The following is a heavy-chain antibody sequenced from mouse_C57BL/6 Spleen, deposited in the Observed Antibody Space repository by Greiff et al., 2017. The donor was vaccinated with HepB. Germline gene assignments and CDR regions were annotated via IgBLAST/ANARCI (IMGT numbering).Heavy chain of an antibody. CDR1: GYAFSSSW. Sequence: QVHVKQSGPELVKPGASVKISCKASGYAFSSSWMNWVKQRPGKGLEWIGRIYPGDGDTNYNGKFKGKATLTADKSSSTAYMQLSSLTSEDSAVYFCARFPLYYGNYDWYFDVWGTGTTVTVSS. D-gene: IGHD2-1*01. CDR2: IYPGDGDT. CDR3: ARFPLYYGNYDWYFDV. V-gene: IGHV1-82*01. J-gene: IGHJ1*03.